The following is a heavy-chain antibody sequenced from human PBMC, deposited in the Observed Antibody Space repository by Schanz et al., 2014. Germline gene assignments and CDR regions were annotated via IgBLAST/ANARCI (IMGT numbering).Heavy chain of an antibody. Sequence: VVLVESGGASVQPGGSLRLSCAASGFTFSNYVMNWARQSPGKGLEWIGEIFHSGTTNYNPSLESRVTISVDKSKNQFSLILSSMTAADTAVYYCTRSTLWSYDVWGRGTMVIVSS. J-gene: IGHJ3*01. D-gene: IGHD2-21*01. CDR2: IFHSGTT. CDR3: TRSTLWSYDV. CDR1: GFTFSNYV. V-gene: IGHV4-4*02.